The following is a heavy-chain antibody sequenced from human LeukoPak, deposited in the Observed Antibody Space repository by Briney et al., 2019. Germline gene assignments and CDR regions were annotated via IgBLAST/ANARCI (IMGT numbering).Heavy chain of an antibody. V-gene: IGHV4-59*11. CDR1: GGSISSHY. Sequence: SETLSLTCTVSGGSISSHYWSWIRQPPGKGLEWIGYIYYSGSTNYNPSLKSRVTISVDTSKNQFSLKLSSVTAADTAVYYCARHFRRDYSASGASQYYHYIDVWGKGTTVTVSS. J-gene: IGHJ6*03. CDR2: IYYSGST. CDR3: ARHFRRDYSASGASQYYHYIDV. D-gene: IGHD3-10*01.